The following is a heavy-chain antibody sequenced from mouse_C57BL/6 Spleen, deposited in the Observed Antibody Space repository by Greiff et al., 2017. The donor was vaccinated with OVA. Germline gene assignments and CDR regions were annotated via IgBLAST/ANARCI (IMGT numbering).Heavy chain of an antibody. D-gene: IGHD2-1*01. CDR3: ARSGYGNYGFAY. CDR2: IDPSDSYT. J-gene: IGHJ3*01. V-gene: IGHV1-69*01. CDR1: GYTFTSYW. Sequence: VQLQQPGAELVMPGASVKLSCKASGYTFTSYWMHWVKQRPGQGLEWIGEIDPSDSYTNYTQKFKGKSTLTVDKSSSTAYMQLSSLTSEDSAVYYCARSGYGNYGFAYWGQGTLVTVSA.